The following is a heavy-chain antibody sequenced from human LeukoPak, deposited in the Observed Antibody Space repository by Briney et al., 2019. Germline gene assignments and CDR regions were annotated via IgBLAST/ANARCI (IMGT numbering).Heavy chain of an antibody. CDR2: ISSSSSYI. V-gene: IGHV3-21*01. CDR1: GFTFSSYS. J-gene: IGHJ3*02. D-gene: IGHD2-15*01. Sequence: GGSLGLSCAASGFTFSSYSMNWVRQAPGKGLEWVSSISSSSSYIYYADSVKGRFTISRDNAKNSLYLQMNSLRAEDTAVYYCARVRGSLLTDAFDIWGQGTMVTVSS. CDR3: ARVRGSLLTDAFDI.